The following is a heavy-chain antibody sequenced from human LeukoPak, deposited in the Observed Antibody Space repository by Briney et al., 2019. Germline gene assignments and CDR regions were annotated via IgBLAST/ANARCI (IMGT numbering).Heavy chain of an antibody. CDR1: GFTVSSNY. V-gene: IGHV3-66*01. CDR2: IYSGGST. D-gene: IGHD6-6*01. J-gene: IGHJ4*02. CDR3: ARDNSIAARKYDY. Sequence: GGSLRLSCAASGFTVSSNYMSWVRQAPGKGLEWVSVIYSGGSTYYADSVKGRFTISRDNSKNTLYLQMNSLRAEDTAVYYCARDNSIAARKYDYWGQGTLVTVSS.